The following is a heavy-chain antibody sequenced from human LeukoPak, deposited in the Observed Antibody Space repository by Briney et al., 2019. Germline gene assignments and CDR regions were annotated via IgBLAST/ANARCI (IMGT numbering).Heavy chain of an antibody. J-gene: IGHJ4*02. CDR3: AREYDSGSYYNFGY. CDR1: GFTFSSYS. Sequence: GGSLRLSCAASGFTFSSYSMNWVRQAPGKGLEWVSSISSRSSYIYYADSVKGRFTISRDNAKNSLYLQMNSLRAEDTAVYYCAREYDSGSYYNFGYWGQGTLVTVSS. CDR2: ISSRSSYI. V-gene: IGHV3-21*01. D-gene: IGHD3-10*01.